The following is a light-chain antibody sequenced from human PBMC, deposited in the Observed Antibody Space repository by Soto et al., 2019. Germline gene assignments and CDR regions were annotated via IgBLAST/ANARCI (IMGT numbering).Light chain of an antibody. Sequence: EIVMTQSPATLSVSPGERVTLSCRASETISSNLAWYQKKPGQAPSLLMYGASNRATGIPARFSGSGSGTEFALTISSLQSEDFAVYYCQQYKSWTSITFGQGTRLEI. CDR1: ETISSN. J-gene: IGKJ5*01. CDR3: QQYKSWTSIT. CDR2: GAS. V-gene: IGKV3D-15*01.